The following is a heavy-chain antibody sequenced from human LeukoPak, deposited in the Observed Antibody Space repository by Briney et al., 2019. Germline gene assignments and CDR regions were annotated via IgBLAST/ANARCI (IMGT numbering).Heavy chain of an antibody. V-gene: IGHV1-24*01. J-gene: IGHJ4*02. Sequence: GASVKVSCKVSGCTLTELSMHWVRQAPGKGLEWMGGFDPEDGETIYAQKFQGRVTMTEDTSTDTAYMELSSLRSEDTAVYYCAIVVARGEQWLDQGYFDYWGQGTLVTVSS. CDR3: AIVVARGEQWLDQGYFDY. CDR1: GCTLTELS. CDR2: FDPEDGET. D-gene: IGHD6-19*01.